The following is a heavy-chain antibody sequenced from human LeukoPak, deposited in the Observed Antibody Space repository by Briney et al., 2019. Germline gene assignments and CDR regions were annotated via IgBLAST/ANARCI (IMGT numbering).Heavy chain of an antibody. CDR1: GYSFTSYW. J-gene: IGHJ1*01. D-gene: IGHD6-13*01. CDR3: ARRSRIAAPGTEYFQH. V-gene: IGHV5-51*01. Sequence: GESPKISCKGSGYSFTSYWIGWVRQLPGKGLEWMGISYPGDSDTRYSPSFKGQVTISADKSIRTTYLQWSSLKAADSSMYYCARRSRIAAPGTEYFQHWGQGTLVTVSS. CDR2: SYPGDSDT.